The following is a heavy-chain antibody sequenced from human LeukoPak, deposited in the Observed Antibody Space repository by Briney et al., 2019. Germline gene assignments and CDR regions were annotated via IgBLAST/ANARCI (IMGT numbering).Heavy chain of an antibody. CDR2: INPNSGGT. CDR1: GYTFTGYY. CDR3: ARGLCSGGSCYVGYNWFDP. V-gene: IGHV1-2*04. J-gene: IGHJ5*02. D-gene: IGHD2-15*01. Sequence: ASVKVSCKASGYTFTGYYMHWVRQAPGQGLEWMGRINPNSGGTNYAQKFQGWVTMTRDTSISTAYMELSRLRSDDTAVYYCARGLCSGGSCYVGYNWFDPWGQGTLVTVSS.